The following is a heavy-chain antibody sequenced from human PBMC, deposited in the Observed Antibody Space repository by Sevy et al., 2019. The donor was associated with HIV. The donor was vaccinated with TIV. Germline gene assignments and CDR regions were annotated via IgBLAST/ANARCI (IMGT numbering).Heavy chain of an antibody. Sequence: GESLKISCAASGFAFSTHAMHWVRQAPGKGLEWVAVISYEGTETFYAASGEGRFTISRNNSKNMLSLKINSLRPEDTAGYYCAGDGGYSVKWYPLYWGHGTLVTVSS. D-gene: IGHD1-26*01. CDR2: ISYEGTET. J-gene: IGHJ4*01. V-gene: IGHV3-30-3*01. CDR3: AGDGGYSVKWYPLY. CDR1: GFAFSTHA.